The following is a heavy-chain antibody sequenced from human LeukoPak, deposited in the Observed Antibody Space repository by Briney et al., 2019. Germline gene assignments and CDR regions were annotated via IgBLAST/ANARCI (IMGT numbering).Heavy chain of an antibody. CDR2: INPNSGGT. J-gene: IGHJ6*03. Sequence: ASVKVSCKASGYTFTGYYMHWVRQAPGQGLEWMGWINPNSGGTNYAQKFQGRVTMTRDTSISTAYMELSRLRSDDTAVYYCARAIVVEGYTYYYYYYMDVWGKGTTVTVSS. V-gene: IGHV1-2*02. D-gene: IGHD5-24*01. CDR3: ARAIVVEGYTYYYYYYMDV. CDR1: GYTFTGYY.